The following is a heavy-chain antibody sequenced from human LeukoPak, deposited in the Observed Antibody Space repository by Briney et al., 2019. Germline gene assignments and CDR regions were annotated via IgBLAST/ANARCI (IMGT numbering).Heavy chain of an antibody. J-gene: IGHJ4*02. CDR3: ARSGYVWGSYRYQPFDN. CDR2: INHSGST. D-gene: IGHD3-16*02. CDR1: GGSFSGYY. Sequence: SETLSLTCAVYGGSFSGYYWSWIRQPPGKGLEWIGEINHSGSTNYNPSLKSRVTISVDTSKNQFSLKLSSVTAADTAVYYCARSGYVWGSYRYQPFDNWGQGTLVTVSS. V-gene: IGHV4-34*01.